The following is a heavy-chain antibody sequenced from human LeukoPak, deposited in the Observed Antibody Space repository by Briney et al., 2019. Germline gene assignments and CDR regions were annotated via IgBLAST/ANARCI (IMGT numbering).Heavy chain of an antibody. CDR3: ARGLGSSLGFDY. J-gene: IGHJ4*02. V-gene: IGHV4-34*01. CDR1: GGSFSGYY. CDR2: INHSGST. Sequence: SETLSLTCAVYGGSFSGYYWSWIRQPPGKGLECIGEINHSGSTNYNPSLKSRVTISVDTSKNQFSLKLSSVTAADTAVYYCARGLGSSLGFDYWGQGTLVTVSS. D-gene: IGHD6-13*01.